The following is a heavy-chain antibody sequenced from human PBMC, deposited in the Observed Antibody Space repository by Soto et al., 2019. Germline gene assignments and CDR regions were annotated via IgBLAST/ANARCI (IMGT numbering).Heavy chain of an antibody. J-gene: IGHJ4*02. V-gene: IGHV3-74*01. CDR2: ISTDGSTT. CDR1: GFTFSSYW. Sequence: EVQLVESGGGLVQPGGSLRLSCAASGFTFSSYWMYWVRQAPGKGLVWVSRISTDGSTTNYADSVKGRFTISRDNAKNTLYLQMNSLRAEDTAVYYCASRVVTPFDYWGQGPLVTVSS. CDR3: ASRVVTPFDY. D-gene: IGHD2-21*02.